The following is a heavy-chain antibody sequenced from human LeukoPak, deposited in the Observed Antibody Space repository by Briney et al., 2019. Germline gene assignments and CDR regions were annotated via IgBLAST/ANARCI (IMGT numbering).Heavy chain of an antibody. CDR1: GFTFNNFG. J-gene: IGHJ4*02. D-gene: IGHD2-15*01. CDR2: IRYDGSNK. CDR3: AKGGCSGGSCYSLGY. V-gene: IGHV3-30*02. Sequence: GGSLRLSCAASGFTFNNFGMHWIRQAPGKGLEWVAFIRYDGSNKYYADSVKGRFTISRDNSKNTLYLQMNSLRAEDTAVYYCAKGGCSGGSCYSLGYWGQGTLVTVSS.